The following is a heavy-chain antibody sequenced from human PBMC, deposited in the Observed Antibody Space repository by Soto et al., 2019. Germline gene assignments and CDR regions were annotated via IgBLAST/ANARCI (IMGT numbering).Heavy chain of an antibody. D-gene: IGHD3-10*01. CDR2: ISSSGSTI. CDR3: ARERITMVRGVILYYYGMDV. V-gene: IGHV3-48*03. J-gene: IGHJ6*02. Sequence: GGFLRLSCAASGFTFSSYEMNWVRQAPGKGLEWVSYISSSGSTIYYADSVKGRFTISRDNAKNSLYLQMNSLRAEDTAVYYCARERITMVRGVILYYYGMDVWGQGTTVTVSS. CDR1: GFTFSSYE.